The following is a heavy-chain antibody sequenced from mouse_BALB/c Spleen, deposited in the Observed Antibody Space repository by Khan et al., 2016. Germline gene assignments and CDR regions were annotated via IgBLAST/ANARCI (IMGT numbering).Heavy chain of an antibody. CDR1: GYTFTDYE. CDR2: IDPETGGT. J-gene: IGHJ2*01. CDR3: TRGIHYYGYYFDY. V-gene: IGHV1-15*01. Sequence: QVQLQQSGAELVRPGASVTLSCKASGYTFTDYEMHWVKQTPVHGLEWIGAIDPETGGTAYNQKFKGKATLTADKSSSTAYMELRSLTSEDSAVYYCTRGIHYYGYYFDYWGQGTTLTVSS. D-gene: IGHD1-2*01.